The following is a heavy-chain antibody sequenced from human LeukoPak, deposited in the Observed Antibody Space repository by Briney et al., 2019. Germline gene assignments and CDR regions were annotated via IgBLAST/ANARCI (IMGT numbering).Heavy chain of an antibody. CDR2: IYYSGST. CDR3: ARVGRTWAGYSGYDWDFDY. D-gene: IGHD5-12*01. J-gene: IGHJ4*02. V-gene: IGHV4-59*01. CDR1: GGSISSYY. Sequence: SETLSLTCTVSGGSISSYYWSWIRQPPGKGREWIGYIYYSGSTNYNPSLKRRVTLSVDTSKNQFSLKLSSVTAADTAVYYCARVGRTWAGYSGYDWDFDYWGQGTLVTVSS.